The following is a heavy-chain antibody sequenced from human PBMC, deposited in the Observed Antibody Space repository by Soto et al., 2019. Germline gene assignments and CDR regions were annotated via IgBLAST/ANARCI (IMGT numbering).Heavy chain of an antibody. Sequence: EVQLVESGGGLVQPGGSLRLSCAASGFTFSSYDMHWVRQATGKGLEWVSAIGTAGDPYYPGSVKGRFTISRENAKNSLYLQMNSLRAGDTAVYYCARGQLLWFGELSTYYYGMDVWGQGTTVTVSS. CDR2: IGTAGDP. CDR1: GFTFSSYD. D-gene: IGHD3-10*01. J-gene: IGHJ6*02. V-gene: IGHV3-13*05. CDR3: ARGQLLWFGELSTYYYGMDV.